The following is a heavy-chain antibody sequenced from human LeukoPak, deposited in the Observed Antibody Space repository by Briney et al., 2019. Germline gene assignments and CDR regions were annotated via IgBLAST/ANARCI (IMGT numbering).Heavy chain of an antibody. CDR1: GFTFSSYA. J-gene: IGHJ4*02. V-gene: IGHV3-30-3*01. CDR3: ARVVLGSSIGWYRY. D-gene: IGHD6-19*01. Sequence: PGGSLRLSCAASGFTFSSYAMHWVRQAPGKGLEWVAVISYDGSNKYYADSVKGRFTISRDNSKNTLYLQMNSPRAEDTAVYYCARVVLGSSIGWYRYWGQGTLVTVSS. CDR2: ISYDGSNK.